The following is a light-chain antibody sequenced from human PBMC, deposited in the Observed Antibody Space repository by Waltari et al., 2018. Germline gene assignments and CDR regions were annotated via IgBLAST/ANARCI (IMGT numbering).Light chain of an antibody. V-gene: IGLV2-11*01. CDR3: CSHAGSYVI. Sequence: QSALTQPRSVSGSPGLSVTISCTGTSSDAGAYNYVSWYQHHPGKVPKLMISDVSKRSSGVPDRFSGSKSGNTASLSISGLQTDDEADYYCCSHAGSYVIFGGGTNLTVL. J-gene: IGLJ2*01. CDR1: SSDAGAYNY. CDR2: DVS.